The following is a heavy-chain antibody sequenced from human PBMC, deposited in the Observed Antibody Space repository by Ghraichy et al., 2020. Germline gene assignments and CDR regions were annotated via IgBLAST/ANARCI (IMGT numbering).Heavy chain of an antibody. CDR2: ISGSGGST. V-gene: IGHV3-23*01. CDR1: GFTFSSYA. Sequence: GGSLRLSCAASGFTFSSYAMSWVRQAPGKGLEWVSAISGSGGSTYYADSVKGRFTISRDNSKNTLYLQMNSLRAEDTAVYYCAGGQPIFRHYYYYMDVWGKGTTVTVSS. J-gene: IGHJ6*03. CDR3: AGGQPIFRHYYYYMDV. D-gene: IGHD3-3*01.